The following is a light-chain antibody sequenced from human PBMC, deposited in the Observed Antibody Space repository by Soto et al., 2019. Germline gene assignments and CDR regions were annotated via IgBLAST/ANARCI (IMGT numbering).Light chain of an antibody. CDR1: SSDVGSYNL. Sequence: QSVLTQPASVSGSPGQSITISCTGTSSDVGSYNLVSWFQHHPGKAPKLMTYEGSKRPSGVSNRFSGSKSGNTASLTISGLQAEDDADYYCCSFAGSSTYVVFGGGTKLTVL. J-gene: IGLJ2*01. V-gene: IGLV2-23*01. CDR2: EGS. CDR3: CSFAGSSTYVV.